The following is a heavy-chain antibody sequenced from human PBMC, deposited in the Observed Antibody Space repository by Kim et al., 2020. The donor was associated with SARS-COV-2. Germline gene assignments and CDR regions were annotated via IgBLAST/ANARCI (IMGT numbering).Heavy chain of an antibody. D-gene: IGHD3-3*01. J-gene: IGHJ6*02. CDR3: ARDSRIYYDFWSGYPHIMYYGMDV. CDR1: GFTFSSYS. CDR2: ISSSSSYI. V-gene: IGHV3-21*01. Sequence: GGSLRLSCAASGFTFSSYSMNWVRQAPGKGLEWVSSISSSSSYIYYADSVKGRFTISRDNAKNSLYLQMNSLRAEATAVYYCARDSRIYYDFWSGYPHIMYYGMDVWGQGTTVTVSS.